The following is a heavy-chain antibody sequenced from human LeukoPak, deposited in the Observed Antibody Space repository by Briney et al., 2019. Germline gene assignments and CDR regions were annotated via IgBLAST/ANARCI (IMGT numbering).Heavy chain of an antibody. V-gene: IGHV4-39*07. Sequence: SETLTLTCTASGVTFSSSTNNWGWIRQSPVKELEWIGSISYSGSTYYNPSLNRRVTISVDTSKNQFSLKLRSLTAADAPFYCWARLPGGENTQFDCWGQGTLVTVSS. D-gene: IGHD7-27*01. CDR1: GVTFSSSTNN. CDR2: ISYSGST. CDR3: ARLPGGENTQFDC. J-gene: IGHJ4*02.